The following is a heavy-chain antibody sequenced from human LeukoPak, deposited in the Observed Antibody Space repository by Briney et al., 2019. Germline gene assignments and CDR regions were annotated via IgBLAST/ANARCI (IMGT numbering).Heavy chain of an antibody. CDR2: INPSGHIT. CDR3: ARGVVVAAIVWFDP. V-gene: IGHV1-46*01. J-gene: IGHJ5*02. Sequence: ASVKVSCKASGFTFTGYYMHWVRQAPGQGLEWMGIINPSGHITNYAQKFQGRLTVTRDTSISTAYMELSRLRSDDTAVYYCARGVVVAAIVWFDPWGQGTLVTVSS. D-gene: IGHD2-15*01. CDR1: GFTFTGYY.